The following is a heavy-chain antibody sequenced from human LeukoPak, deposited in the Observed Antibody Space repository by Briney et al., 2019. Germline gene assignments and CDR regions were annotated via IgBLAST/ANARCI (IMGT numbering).Heavy chain of an antibody. CDR2: IYYSGST. V-gene: IGHV4-30-4*01. J-gene: IGHJ4*02. D-gene: IGHD2-21*02. CDR1: GGSISSGDYY. Sequence: PSQTLSLTCTVSGGSISSGDYYWSWLRQPPGKGLEWIGYIYYSGSTYYNPSLKSRVTISVDTSKNQFSLKLSSVTAADTAVYYCARALRCGGDCYGGVGYWGQGTLVTVSS. CDR3: ARALRCGGDCYGGVGY.